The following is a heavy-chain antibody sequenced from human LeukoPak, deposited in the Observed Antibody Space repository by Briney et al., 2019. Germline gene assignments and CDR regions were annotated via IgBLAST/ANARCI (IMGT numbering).Heavy chain of an antibody. J-gene: IGHJ5*02. V-gene: IGHV4-59*01. CDR3: ARDGASNWFDP. CDR2: IYYSGST. Sequence: PSETLSLTCTVSGGSISSYYWSWIRQPPGKGLEWIGYIYYSGSTNYNPSLKSRVTILVDTSKNQFSLKLSSVTAADTAVYYCARDGASNWFDPWGQGTLVTVSS. CDR1: GGSISSYY. D-gene: IGHD3-10*01.